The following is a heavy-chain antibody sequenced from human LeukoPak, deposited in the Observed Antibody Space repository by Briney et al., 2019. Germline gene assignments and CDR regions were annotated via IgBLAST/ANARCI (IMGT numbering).Heavy chain of an antibody. D-gene: IGHD3-10*01. Sequence: GGSLRLSCAASGFTFSSYAMSWVRQAPGKGLEWVSAISGSGGSTYYADSVKGRFTISRDNSKNTLYLQMNSLRAEDTAVYYCAKVVKGPMVRGVIDYWGQGTLVTVSS. CDR3: AKVVKGPMVRGVIDY. V-gene: IGHV3-23*01. CDR2: ISGSGGST. CDR1: GFTFSSYA. J-gene: IGHJ4*02.